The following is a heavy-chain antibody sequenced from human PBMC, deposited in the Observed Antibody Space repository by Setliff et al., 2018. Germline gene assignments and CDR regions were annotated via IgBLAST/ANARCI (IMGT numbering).Heavy chain of an antibody. Sequence: GGSLRLSCAASGFAFNNYPMGWVRQAPGKGLEWVSVITGSGNSIYYADSVKGRFSISRDNSKNTVYLQMNSLTAEDTAVYYCAREPGNTFWSASSGPIVFDYWGQGTLVTVSS. D-gene: IGHD3-3*01. V-gene: IGHV3-23*01. CDR3: AREPGNTFWSASSGPIVFDY. CDR2: ITGSGNSI. CDR1: GFAFNNYP. J-gene: IGHJ4*02.